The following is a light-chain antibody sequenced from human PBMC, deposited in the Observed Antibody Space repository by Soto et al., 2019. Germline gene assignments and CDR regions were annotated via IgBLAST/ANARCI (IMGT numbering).Light chain of an antibody. CDR1: QSISAW. Sequence: DIQMTQSPSTLSSSVGDRVTIICRASQSISAWLAWYQQKPGKAPNLLIYKASSLESGVPSRFSGSGSGTEFTLTVSSLQPDDFATYYCQQYDSYPLTFGGGTKVDIK. J-gene: IGKJ4*01. CDR2: KAS. V-gene: IGKV1-5*03. CDR3: QQYDSYPLT.